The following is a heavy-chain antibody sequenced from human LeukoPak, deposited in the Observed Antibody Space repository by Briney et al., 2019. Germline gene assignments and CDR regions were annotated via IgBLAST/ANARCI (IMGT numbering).Heavy chain of an antibody. V-gene: IGHV4-59*12. D-gene: IGHD6-13*01. CDR3: ARGGRGSSSWYGGY. J-gene: IGHJ4*02. CDR2: IYYSGST. Sequence: TSETLSLTCTVSGGSISSYYWSWIRQPPGKGLEWIGYIYYSGSTYYNPSLKSRVTISVDRSKNQFSLKLSSVTAADTAVYYCARGGRGSSSWYGGYWGQGTLVTVSS. CDR1: GGSISSYY.